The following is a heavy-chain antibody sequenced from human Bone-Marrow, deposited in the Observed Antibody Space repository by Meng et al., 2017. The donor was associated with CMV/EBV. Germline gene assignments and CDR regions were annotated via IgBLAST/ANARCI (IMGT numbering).Heavy chain of an antibody. CDR3: AREGDCSSTSCPYNWFDP. CDR2: INHSGST. J-gene: IGHJ5*02. D-gene: IGHD2-2*01. CDR1: GGSFSGYY. V-gene: IGHV4-34*01. Sequence: GSLRLSCAVYGGSFSGYYWSWIRQPPGKGLEWMGEINHSGSTNYNPSLKSRVTISVDTSKNQFSLKLSSVTAADTAVYYCAREGDCSSTSCPYNWFDPWGQGTLVTVSS.